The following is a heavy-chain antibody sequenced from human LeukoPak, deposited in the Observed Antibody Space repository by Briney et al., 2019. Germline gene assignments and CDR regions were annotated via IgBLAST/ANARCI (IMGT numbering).Heavy chain of an antibody. Sequence: SETLSLTCIVSGDSLSNDNYYWSWIRQHPGKGLEWIGYIYYSGSTYYNPSLKSRVTISVDTSKNQFSLKLSSVTAADTAVYYCARCAGDSSGPYYFDYWGQGTLVTVSS. J-gene: IGHJ4*02. V-gene: IGHV4-31*03. CDR2: IYYSGST. CDR3: ARCAGDSSGPYYFDY. D-gene: IGHD3-22*01. CDR1: GDSLSNDNYY.